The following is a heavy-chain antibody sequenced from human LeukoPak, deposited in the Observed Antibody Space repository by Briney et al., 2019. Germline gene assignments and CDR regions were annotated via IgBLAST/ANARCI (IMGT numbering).Heavy chain of an antibody. V-gene: IGHV3-23*01. CDR3: AKGIYDMDV. CDR2: ISGSSRSA. Sequence: GGSLRLPCAASGFTFSSYAMSWVRQAPGKGLEWVSTISGSSRSAYYADSVKGRFAISRDNSKNTLYLQMNSLRAEDTAVYFCAKGIYDMDVWGQGTTVTVSS. J-gene: IGHJ6*02. CDR1: GFTFSSYA.